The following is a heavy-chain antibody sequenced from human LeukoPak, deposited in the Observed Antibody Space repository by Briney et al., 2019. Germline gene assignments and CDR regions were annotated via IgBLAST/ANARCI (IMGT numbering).Heavy chain of an antibody. D-gene: IGHD3-3*01. CDR2: IYTSGST. CDR1: GGSISSGSYY. V-gene: IGHV4-61*02. CDR3: ARSLSAIFGVVINGGYFDY. Sequence: SETLSLTCTVSGGSISSGSYYWSWIRQPAGKGLEWIGRIYTSGSTNYNPSLKSRVTISVDTSKNQFSLKLSSVTAADTAVYYCARSLSAIFGVVINGGYFDYWGQGTLVTVSS. J-gene: IGHJ4*02.